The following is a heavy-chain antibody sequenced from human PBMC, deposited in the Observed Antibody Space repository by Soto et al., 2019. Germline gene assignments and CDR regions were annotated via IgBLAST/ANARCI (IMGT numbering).Heavy chain of an antibody. CDR2: ISSSGNAI. Sequence: PGGSLRLSCAASGFTFSDYYMSWIRQAPGKGLEWVSYISSSGNAIYSVDSVKGRFTISRDNAKNSLYLQMNSLRAEDTAIYYCARGYSSRWSYNWFDPWGQGTLVTVS. D-gene: IGHD6-13*01. V-gene: IGHV3-11*01. CDR1: GFTFSDYY. CDR3: ARGYSSRWSYNWFDP. J-gene: IGHJ5*02.